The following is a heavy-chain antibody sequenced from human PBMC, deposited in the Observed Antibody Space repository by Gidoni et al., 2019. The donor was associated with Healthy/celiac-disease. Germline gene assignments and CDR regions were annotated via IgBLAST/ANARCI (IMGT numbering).Heavy chain of an antibody. D-gene: IGHD3-10*01. J-gene: IGHJ4*02. CDR3: ARSHYYGSGSYYNVRGPKYYFDY. V-gene: IGHV4-34*01. CDR2: INHSGST. Sequence: QVQLQQWGAGLLKPSETLSLTCAVHGGSFSGYYWSWIRQPPGKGLEWIGEINHSGSTNYHPALKSRVTISVDTSKNQFSLKLSSVTAADTAVYYCARSHYYGSGSYYNVRGPKYYFDYWGQGTLVTVSS. CDR1: GGSFSGYY.